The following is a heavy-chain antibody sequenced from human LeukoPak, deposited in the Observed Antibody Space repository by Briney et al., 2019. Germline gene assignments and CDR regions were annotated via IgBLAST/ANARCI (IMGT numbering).Heavy chain of an antibody. CDR1: GFTFSDYY. Sequence: PGGSLRLSCAASGFTFSDYYMSWIRQAPGKGLEWVSYISSSSTAIYYADSVKGRFTIFRDNANKSLYLQMNSLRAEDTAVYYCAREGYGFDYWGQGTLVTVSS. J-gene: IGHJ4*02. D-gene: IGHD5-12*01. V-gene: IGHV3-11*04. CDR3: AREGYGFDY. CDR2: ISSSSTAI.